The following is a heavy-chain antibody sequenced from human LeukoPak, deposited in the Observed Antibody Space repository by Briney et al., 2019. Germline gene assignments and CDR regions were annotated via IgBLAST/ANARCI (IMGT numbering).Heavy chain of an antibody. CDR2: IIPILGIA. V-gene: IGHV1-69*04. CDR3: ARGAIFGVVITDV. D-gene: IGHD3-3*01. J-gene: IGHJ6*02. Sequence: WASVTVSCKASGGTFSSYAISWVRQAPGQGLEWMGRIIPILGIANYAQKFQGRVTITADKSTSTAYMELSSLRSEDTAVYYCARGAIFGVVITDVWGQGTTVTVSS. CDR1: GGTFSSYA.